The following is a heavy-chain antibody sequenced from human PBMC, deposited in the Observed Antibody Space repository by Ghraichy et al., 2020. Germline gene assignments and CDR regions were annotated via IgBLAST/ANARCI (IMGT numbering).Heavy chain of an antibody. CDR2: INTNTGNP. D-gene: IGHD3-22*01. CDR1: GYTFTSYA. J-gene: IGHJ5*02. CDR3: ARDWAPTLYYYDSSGYYYVSGFDP. Sequence: ASVKVSCKASGYTFTSYAMNWVRQAPGQGLEWMGWINTNTGNPTYAQGFTGRFVFSLDTSVSTAYLQISSLKAEDTAVYYCARDWAPTLYYYDSSGYYYVSGFDPWGQGTPVTVSS. V-gene: IGHV7-4-1*02.